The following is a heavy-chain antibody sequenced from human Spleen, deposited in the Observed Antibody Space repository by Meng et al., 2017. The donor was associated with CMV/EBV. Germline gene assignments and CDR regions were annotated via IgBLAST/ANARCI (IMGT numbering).Heavy chain of an antibody. V-gene: IGHV1-2*02. CDR2: INPNSGGT. CDR3: ATKHYDNLTGPHPYYYYYGLDV. CDR1: GYTFTGYY. Sequence: ASVKVSCKASGYTFTGYYMHWVRQAPGQGLEWMGWINPNSGGTNYAQKFQGRVTMTRDTSISTAYMELSRLRSDDTAVYYCATKHYDNLTGPHPYYYYYGLDVWGQGTTVTVSS. J-gene: IGHJ6*02. D-gene: IGHD3-9*01.